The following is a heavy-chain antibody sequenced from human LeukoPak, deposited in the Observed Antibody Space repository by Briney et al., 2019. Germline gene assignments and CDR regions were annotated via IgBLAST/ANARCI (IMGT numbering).Heavy chain of an antibody. CDR1: GFTFNDYA. CDR2: ISWDSGNT. J-gene: IGHJ1*01. Sequence: GGSLRLSCAASGFTFNDYAMHWVRQAPGKGLEWVSLISWDSGNTYYADSVTGRFTISRDNSKNSLSLQMNSLRAEDTALYYCAKGPGAAVGKRYIQHWGQGTLVTVSS. D-gene: IGHD6-13*01. V-gene: IGHV3-43D*03. CDR3: AKGPGAAVGKRYIQH.